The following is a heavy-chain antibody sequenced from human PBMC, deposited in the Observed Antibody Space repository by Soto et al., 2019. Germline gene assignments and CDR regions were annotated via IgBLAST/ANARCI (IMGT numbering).Heavy chain of an antibody. CDR2: IIPIFGTA. CDR3: ARAPGALRGYSYGTPSHWFDP. V-gene: IGHV1-69*13. CDR1: GGTFSSYA. D-gene: IGHD5-18*01. Sequence: SVKVSCKASGGTFSSYAISWVRQAPGQGLEWMGGIIPIFGTANYAQKFQGRVTITADESTSTAYMELSSLRSEDTAVYYCARAPGALRGYSYGTPSHWFDPWGQGALVTVSS. J-gene: IGHJ5*02.